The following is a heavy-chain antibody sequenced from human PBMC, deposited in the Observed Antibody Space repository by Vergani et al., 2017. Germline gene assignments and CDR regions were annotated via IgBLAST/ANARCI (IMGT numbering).Heavy chain of an antibody. V-gene: IGHV3-33*01. CDR3: SRDRRIMYNWFDP. Sequence: QVQLVESGGGVVQPGRSLRLSCAASGFTFSAYGMHWVRQAPGKGLEWVAVSWYDGNNQYYADSVKGRFTISRDNSKNTLYLQMNSLGVEDTAVYYCSRDRRIMYNWFDPWGQGTLVNVSS. CDR2: SWYDGNNQ. J-gene: IGHJ5*01. CDR1: GFTFSAYG. D-gene: IGHD3-16*01.